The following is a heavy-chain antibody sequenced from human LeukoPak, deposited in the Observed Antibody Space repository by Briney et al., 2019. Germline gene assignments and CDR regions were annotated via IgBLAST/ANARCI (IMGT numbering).Heavy chain of an antibody. CDR3: ARGPRNYYGSGSYYNVGWFDP. CDR2: INHSGST. Sequence: ETLSLTCAVYGGSFSGYYWSWIRQPPGKGLEWIGEINHSGSTDYNPSLKSRVTISVDASKNQFSLKLSSVTAADTAVYYCARGPRNYYGSGSYYNVGWFDPWGQGTLVTVSS. D-gene: IGHD3-10*01. CDR1: GGSFSGYY. J-gene: IGHJ5*02. V-gene: IGHV4-34*01.